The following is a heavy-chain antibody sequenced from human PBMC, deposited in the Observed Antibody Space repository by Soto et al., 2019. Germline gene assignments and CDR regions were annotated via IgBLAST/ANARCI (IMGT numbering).Heavy chain of an antibody. V-gene: IGHV4-34*01. Sequence: SLTQPVTCAVYGGYCRDHYWSWISQPQGKGLEWIGEINHSGSTNYNPSLKSRVTISADTSKNQFSLKLSSVTAADTAVYYCARFGVIWSGPYYFSYMDFWVKGTTVTVSS. CDR1: GGYCRDHY. D-gene: IGHD3-3*01. CDR2: INHSGST. CDR3: ARFGVIWSGPYYFSYMDF. J-gene: IGHJ6*03.